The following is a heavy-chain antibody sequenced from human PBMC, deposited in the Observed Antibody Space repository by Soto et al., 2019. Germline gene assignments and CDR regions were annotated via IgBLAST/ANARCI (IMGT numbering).Heavy chain of an antibody. CDR1: GFTFGSYA. Sequence: GGSLRLSCVASGFTFGSYAMTWVRRAPGKGLEWVSTINDNGNLRYYAESVRGRFTISRDNSKNTLYLQLNNLRAEDSARYYCAKAFGDWYPFEKWGLGALVTVSS. CDR2: INDNGNLR. CDR3: AKAFGDWYPFEK. V-gene: IGHV3-23*01. J-gene: IGHJ4*02. D-gene: IGHD2-21*02.